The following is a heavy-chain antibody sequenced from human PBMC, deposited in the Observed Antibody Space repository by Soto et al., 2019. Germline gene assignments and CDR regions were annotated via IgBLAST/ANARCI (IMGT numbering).Heavy chain of an antibody. CDR3: AKDIGSGSPFNPMNPDFYNGMDV. J-gene: IGHJ6*02. D-gene: IGHD3-10*01. Sequence: QVQLVESGGGVVQPGRSLRLSCVTSGFTLSDHAMHWVRQPPGKAPEWVALTSDDGTNEFYADSVKGRFTISRDNSQSTVYLQMSSLRSEDTALYYCAKDIGSGSPFNPMNPDFYNGMDVWGQGTRVTVSS. CDR2: TSDDGTNE. V-gene: IGHV3-30*18. CDR1: GFTLSDHA.